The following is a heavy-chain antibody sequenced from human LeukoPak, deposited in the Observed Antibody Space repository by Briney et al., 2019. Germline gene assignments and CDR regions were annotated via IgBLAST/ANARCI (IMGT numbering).Heavy chain of an antibody. CDR3: AREGYYGSGSPPSLYFDY. J-gene: IGHJ4*02. CDR1: GFTFRNYV. CDR2: ASSDLNVK. D-gene: IGHD3-10*01. Sequence: GSLRLSCAASGFTFRNYVIHWVRQAPGKGLEWVAVASSDLNVKLYADSVKGRFTISRDNSRSTLYLQMNSLRPEDTAIYYCAREGYYGSGSPPSLYFDYWGQGTLVTVSS. V-gene: IGHV3-30-3*01.